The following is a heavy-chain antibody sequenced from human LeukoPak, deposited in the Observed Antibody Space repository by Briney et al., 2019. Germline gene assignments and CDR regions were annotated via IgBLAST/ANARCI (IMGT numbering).Heavy chain of an antibody. CDR2: IYYSGST. CDR3: ARERYYYDSSGYLSLYNWFDP. V-gene: IGHV4-39*02. D-gene: IGHD3-22*01. J-gene: IGHJ5*02. CDR1: GGSISSSSYY. Sequence: SETLSLTCTVSGGSISSSSYYWGWIRQPPGKGLEWIGSIYYSGSTYYNPSLKSRVTISVDTSKNQFSLKLSSVTAADTAVYYCARERYYYDSSGYLSLYNWFDPWGQGTLVTVSS.